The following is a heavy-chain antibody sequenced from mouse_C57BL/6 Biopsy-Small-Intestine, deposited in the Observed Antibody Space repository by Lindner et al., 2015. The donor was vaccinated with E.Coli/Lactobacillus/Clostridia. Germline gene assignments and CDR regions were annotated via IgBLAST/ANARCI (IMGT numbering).Heavy chain of an antibody. D-gene: IGHD2-3*01. CDR3: ARDEMWDFDGSI. V-gene: IGHV1S61*01. J-gene: IGHJ4*01. Sequence: SVKVSCKASGYSFTTYGISWVRQAPGQGLEWMGWISGYNNNRNVEPKFLGRVTLTKDTSTSTAYMELRSLKSDDTAVYYCARDEMWDFDGSIWGQGTRVTVSS. CDR2: ISGYNNNR. CDR1: GYSFTTYG.